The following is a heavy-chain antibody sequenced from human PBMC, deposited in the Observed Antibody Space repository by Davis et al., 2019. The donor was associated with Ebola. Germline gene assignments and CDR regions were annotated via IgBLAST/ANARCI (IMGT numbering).Heavy chain of an antibody. CDR1: GGSFSGYY. CDR2: INHSGST. Sequence: SETLSLTCAVYGGSFSGYYWSWIRQPPGKGLEWIGEINHSGSTNYNPSLKSRVTISVDTSKNQFSLKLSSVTAADTAVYYCASHCGGDCYSNAFDIWGQGTMVTVSS. CDR3: ASHCGGDCYSNAFDI. J-gene: IGHJ3*02. V-gene: IGHV4-34*01. D-gene: IGHD2-21*01.